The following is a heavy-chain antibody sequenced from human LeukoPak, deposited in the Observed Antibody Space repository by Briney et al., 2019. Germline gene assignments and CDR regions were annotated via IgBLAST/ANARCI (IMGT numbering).Heavy chain of an antibody. CDR3: ARDESASYYCDTSDDQH. CDR2: INPNSGGT. V-gene: IGHV1-2*02. D-gene: IGHD3-22*01. CDR1: GYTFTGYY. Sequence: GASVKVSCKASGYTFTGYYMHWVRQAPGQGLEWMGWINPNSGGTNYAQNFQGRVTMTRDTSISTAYMELSRLRSDDTAVYYCARDESASYYCDTSDDQHWGQGTLVTVSS. J-gene: IGHJ1*01.